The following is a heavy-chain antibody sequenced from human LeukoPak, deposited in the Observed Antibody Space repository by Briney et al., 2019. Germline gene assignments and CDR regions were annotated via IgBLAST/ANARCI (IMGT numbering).Heavy chain of an antibody. CDR3: ARESPLDNYCSSTSCNPDY. CDR1: GYTFTSYY. J-gene: IGHJ4*02. Sequence: ASVKVSCKASGYTFTSYYMHWVRQAPGQGLEWMGIINPSGGSTSYAQKFQGRVTMTRDTSTSTVYMELSSLRSEDTAVYYCARESPLDNYCSSTSCNPDYWGQGTLVTVSS. D-gene: IGHD2-2*01. V-gene: IGHV1-46*01. CDR2: INPSGGST.